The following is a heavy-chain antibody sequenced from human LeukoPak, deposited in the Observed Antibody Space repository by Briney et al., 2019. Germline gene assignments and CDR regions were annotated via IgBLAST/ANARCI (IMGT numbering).Heavy chain of an antibody. D-gene: IGHD3-10*01. V-gene: IGHV4-39*07. J-gene: IGHJ5*02. CDR2: VYYSGST. Sequence: KPSETLSLTCSVSGVSISSSSYYWGWIRQPPGKGLEWIGSVYYSGSTNYNPSLKSRVTISVDTSKNQFSLKLSSVTAADTAVYYCARLYGSGSYPAGDWFDPWGQGTLVTVSS. CDR1: GVSISSSSYY. CDR3: ARLYGSGSYPAGDWFDP.